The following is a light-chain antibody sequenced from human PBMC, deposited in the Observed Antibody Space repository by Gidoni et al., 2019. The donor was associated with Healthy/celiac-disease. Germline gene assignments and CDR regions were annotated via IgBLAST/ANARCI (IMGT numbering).Light chain of an antibody. V-gene: IGKV1-39*01. Sequence: DIQMTQSPSSLSASVGDRVTITCRASQSISSYLNWYQQKPGKAPKLLIYAASSLQSGVPSRFSGRGSGTDFTLTISSLQPEDFATYYCQQSYSIPWTFGQVTKVEIK. CDR2: AAS. CDR3: QQSYSIPWT. J-gene: IGKJ1*01. CDR1: QSISSY.